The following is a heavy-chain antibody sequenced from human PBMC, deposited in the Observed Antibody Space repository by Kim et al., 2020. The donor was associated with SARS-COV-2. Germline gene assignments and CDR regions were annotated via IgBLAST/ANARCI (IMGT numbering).Heavy chain of an antibody. CDR2: IKQDGSEK. V-gene: IGHV3-7*01. Sequence: GGSLRLSCAASGFTFSSYWMSWVRQAPGKGLEWVANIKQDGSEKYYVDSVKGRFTISRDNAKNSLYLQMNSLRAEDTAVYYCARGMMVAATTFDPWGQGTLVTVSS. D-gene: IGHD2-15*01. J-gene: IGHJ5*02. CDR1: GFTFSSYW. CDR3: ARGMMVAATTFDP.